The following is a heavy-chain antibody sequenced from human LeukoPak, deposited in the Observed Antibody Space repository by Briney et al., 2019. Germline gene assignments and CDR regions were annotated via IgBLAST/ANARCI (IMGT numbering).Heavy chain of an antibody. CDR3: YRGGRALSSSSPFDF. V-gene: IGHV3-30*04. D-gene: IGHD6-6*01. J-gene: IGHJ4*02. CDR1: GFTFSNYA. Sequence: GRSLRLSCAASGFTFSNYAMHWVRQAPGKGLEGVAVISDDGSNKYYADSVKGRFTITRDNSKNTLYLQMNSLRAEDTTVYYYYRGGRALSSSSPFDFWGQGTMVTVSS. CDR2: ISDDGSNK.